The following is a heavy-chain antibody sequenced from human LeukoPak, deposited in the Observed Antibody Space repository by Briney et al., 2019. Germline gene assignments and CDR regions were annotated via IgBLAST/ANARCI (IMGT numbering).Heavy chain of an antibody. J-gene: IGHJ4*02. D-gene: IGHD6-13*01. CDR2: ISWDGGST. CDR3: ARDPHSNSWVDY. Sequence: GGSLRLTCAASGFTFDDYTMHWVRQAPGKGLEWVSLISWDGGSTYYADSVKGRFTISRDNSKNSLYLQMNSLRAEDTAVYYCARDPHSNSWVDYWGQGTLVTVSS. V-gene: IGHV3-43*01. CDR1: GFTFDDYT.